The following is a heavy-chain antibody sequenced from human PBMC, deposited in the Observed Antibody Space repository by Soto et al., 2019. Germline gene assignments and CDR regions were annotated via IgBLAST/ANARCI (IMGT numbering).Heavy chain of an antibody. CDR3: ARGLTPSGYYM. V-gene: IGHV1-46*01. CDR1: ASTFTTSY. Sequence: QAQPVQSEPEVKKHGSSVKVSCKASASTFTTSYVHWVRQAPGQGLDWMGAINHSGGTTMYAQKFQGRLTMSKDTSTNTVDMELSSLTSQDTAMYYCARGLTPSGYYMWGQGTLVTVSS. CDR2: INHSGGTT. D-gene: IGHD3-3*01. J-gene: IGHJ4*02.